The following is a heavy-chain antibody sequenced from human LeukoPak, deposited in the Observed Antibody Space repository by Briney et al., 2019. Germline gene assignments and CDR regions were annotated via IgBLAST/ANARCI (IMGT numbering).Heavy chain of an antibody. J-gene: IGHJ4*02. CDR2: ISYDGSNK. D-gene: IGHD6-13*01. CDR3: AKSGIGSSWYRKIDADY. Sequence: GGSLRLSCAASGFTFSSYGMHWVRQAPGKGLEWVAVISYDGSNKYYADSVKGRFTISRDNSKNTLYLQMNSLRAEDTAVYYCAKSGIGSSWYRKIDADYWGQGTLVTVSS. V-gene: IGHV3-30*18. CDR1: GFTFSSYG.